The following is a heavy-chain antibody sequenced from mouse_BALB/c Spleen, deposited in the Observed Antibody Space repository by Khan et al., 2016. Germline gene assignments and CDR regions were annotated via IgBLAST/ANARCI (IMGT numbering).Heavy chain of an antibody. V-gene: IGHV6-6*02. CDR3: TRRYGNYAWFSY. CDR2: IRLKSNNYAT. J-gene: IGHJ3*01. D-gene: IGHD2-10*02. CDR1: GFTFNNYW. Sequence: EVKLEESGGGLVQPGGSMKLSCVASGFTFNNYWMNWVRQSPEKGLEWVAEIRLKSNNYATHYAESVKGRFTISSDDSKSSVYLQMNNLRAEDTGIYYCTRRYGNYAWFSYWGQGTLITVSA.